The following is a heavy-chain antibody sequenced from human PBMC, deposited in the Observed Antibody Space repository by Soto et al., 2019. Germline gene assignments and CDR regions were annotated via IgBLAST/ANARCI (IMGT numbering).Heavy chain of an antibody. CDR3: ARDLGYSSGWAPLLGWFDP. V-gene: IGHV1-69*14. CDR2: FIPIFGTA. Sequence: QVQLVQSGAEVKKPGSSVKVSCKASGGTFSSYAISWVRQAPGQGLEWMGGFIPIFGTANYAQKFQGRVTIPADKSTSTAYMELSSLRSEDAAVYYCARDLGYSSGWAPLLGWFDPWGQGTLVTVSS. J-gene: IGHJ5*02. D-gene: IGHD6-19*01. CDR1: GGTFSSYA.